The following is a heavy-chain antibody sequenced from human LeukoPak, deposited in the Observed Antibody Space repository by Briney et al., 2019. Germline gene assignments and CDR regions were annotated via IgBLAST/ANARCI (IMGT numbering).Heavy chain of an antibody. CDR1: GGSISTSSYY. J-gene: IGHJ4*02. Sequence: SETLSLTCTVCGGSISTSSYYWGWIRQPPGKGLECIGNIYYSGSTYYNPSLKSRVTISVDTSKNQFSLKLSSVTAADTAVYYCARDTYYYDSSGYYYFDYWGQGTLVTVSS. D-gene: IGHD3-22*01. V-gene: IGHV4-39*07. CDR3: ARDTYYYDSSGYYYFDY. CDR2: IYYSGST.